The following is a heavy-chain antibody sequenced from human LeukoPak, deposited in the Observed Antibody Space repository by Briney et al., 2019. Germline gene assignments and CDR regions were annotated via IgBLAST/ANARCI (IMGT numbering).Heavy chain of an antibody. CDR3: ARDGCSSTSCYTGRGATDY. Sequence: SETLSLTCAVYGGSFSGYYWSWIRQPPGKGLEWIGEINHIGSTNYNPSLKSRVTISVDTSKNQFSLKLSSVTAADTAVYYCARDGCSSTSCYTGRGATDYWGQGTLVTVSS. J-gene: IGHJ4*02. D-gene: IGHD2-2*02. CDR2: INHIGST. CDR1: GGSFSGYY. V-gene: IGHV4-34*01.